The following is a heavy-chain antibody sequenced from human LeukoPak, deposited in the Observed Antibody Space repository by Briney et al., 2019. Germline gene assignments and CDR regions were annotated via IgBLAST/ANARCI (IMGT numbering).Heavy chain of an antibody. CDR3: ARAGAAAAADAFDI. Sequence: RGSLRLSCAASGFTFSSYWMSWVRQAPGKGLEWVANIEQDGSEQNYVDSVKGRFTVSRDNAKNSLYLQMNSLRAEDTAVYYCARAGAAAAADAFDIWGQGTMVTVSS. D-gene: IGHD6-13*01. CDR1: GFTFSSYW. J-gene: IGHJ3*02. CDR2: IEQDGSEQ. V-gene: IGHV3-7*01.